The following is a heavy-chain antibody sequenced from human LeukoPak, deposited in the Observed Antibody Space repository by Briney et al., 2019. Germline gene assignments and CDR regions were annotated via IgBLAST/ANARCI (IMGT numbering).Heavy chain of an antibody. V-gene: IGHV3-33*01. D-gene: IGHD3-9*01. J-gene: IGHJ6*02. CDR2: IWYDGSNK. Sequence: GRSLRLSCAACGFTFSSYGMHWVRQAPGKGLEWVAVIWYDGSNKYYADSVKGRFTISRDNSKNTLYLQMNSLRAEDTAVYYCATDRRYFDWLIYYYGMDVWGQGTTVTVSS. CDR3: ATDRRYFDWLIYYYGMDV. CDR1: GFTFSSYG.